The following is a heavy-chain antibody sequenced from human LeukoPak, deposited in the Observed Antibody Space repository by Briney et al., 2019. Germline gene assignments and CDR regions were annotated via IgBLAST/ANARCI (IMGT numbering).Heavy chain of an antibody. J-gene: IGHJ4*02. CDR3: ARGRRITYDTSGYYFNY. Sequence: SETLSLTCAVYGGSFSGYNWSWIRQPPGKGLEWIGEINHSGSTNYNPSLKSRATISVDTSKNQFSLKLSSVTAADTAVYYCARGRRITYDTSGYYFNYWGQGTLVTVSS. D-gene: IGHD3-22*01. CDR2: INHSGST. CDR1: GGSFSGYN. V-gene: IGHV4-34*01.